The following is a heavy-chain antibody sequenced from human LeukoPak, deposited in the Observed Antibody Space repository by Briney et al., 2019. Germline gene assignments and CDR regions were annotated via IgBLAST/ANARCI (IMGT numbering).Heavy chain of an antibody. CDR3: AKGGRITMIVVVISEIDY. J-gene: IGHJ4*02. Sequence: GGSLGLSCAASGFTFNTYAMSWVRQAPGKGLEWVSGISASGGSTYYADSVKGRFTISRDNSKNTLYLQMNSLRAEDTAVYYCAKGGRITMIVVVISEIDYWGQGTLVTVSS. D-gene: IGHD3-22*01. CDR1: GFTFNTYA. CDR2: ISASGGST. V-gene: IGHV3-23*01.